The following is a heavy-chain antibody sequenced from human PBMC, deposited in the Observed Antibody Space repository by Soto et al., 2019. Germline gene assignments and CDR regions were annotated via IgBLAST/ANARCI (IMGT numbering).Heavy chain of an antibody. CDR1: GFTFDDYT. D-gene: IGHD5-18*01. Sequence: EVQLVESGGGLVQPGRSLRLSCAASGFTFDDYTIHWVRQAPGKGLEWVSGISGNSAKIGYADSVKGRFTISRDNAKNSVYLQMNSLRPEDTALYYCAKEQWTQLWSLGAMDVWGTGTTVTVSS. CDR3: AKEQWTQLWSLGAMDV. J-gene: IGHJ6*03. V-gene: IGHV3-9*01. CDR2: ISGNSAKI.